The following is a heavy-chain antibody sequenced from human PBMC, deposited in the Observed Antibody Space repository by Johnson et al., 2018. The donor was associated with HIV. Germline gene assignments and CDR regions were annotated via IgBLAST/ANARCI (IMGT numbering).Heavy chain of an antibody. D-gene: IGHD5-24*01. CDR3: TRSKLQFLAPDAFDI. CDR1: GFTFDDYG. Sequence: VQLVESGGGVVRPGGSLRLSCVASGFTFDDYGMSWVRQAPGKGLEWVSGINWNGGSTGYADSVKGRFTISRDSSKNTLYLQIDTLKVEDTAVYYCTRSKLQFLAPDAFDIWGQGTMVIVSS. J-gene: IGHJ3*02. CDR2: INWNGGST. V-gene: IGHV3-20*04.